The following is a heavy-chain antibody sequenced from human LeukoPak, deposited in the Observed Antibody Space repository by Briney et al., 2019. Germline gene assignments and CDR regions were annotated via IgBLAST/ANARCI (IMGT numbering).Heavy chain of an antibody. D-gene: IGHD2-8*01. CDR3: AGGTTNTKGAFDM. Sequence: GASEKVSCKASGYTFTNYYIHWVRQAPGQGLEWMGIINPSGSSTSYTQKFQGRVTMTRDTSTSTVYMELSSLRSEDTAVYYCAGGTTNTKGAFDMWGQGTMVTVSS. CDR2: INPSGSST. J-gene: IGHJ3*02. CDR1: GYTFTNYY. V-gene: IGHV1-46*01.